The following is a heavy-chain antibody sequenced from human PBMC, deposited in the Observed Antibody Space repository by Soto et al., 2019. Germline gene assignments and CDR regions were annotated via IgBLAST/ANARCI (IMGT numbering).Heavy chain of an antibody. CDR1: GDSITNGNYY. Sequence: SETLSLTCTVSGDSITNGNYYWSWIRQPPGKGLEWIGYIYYSGSTYSNPSLNGRLTMSVDTSTNQFSLKPSSVTAADTALYYCARHYYDSSAYHFVGLDYWGQGTLVTVSS. CDR2: IYYSGST. J-gene: IGHJ4*02. D-gene: IGHD3-22*01. V-gene: IGHV4-30-4*01. CDR3: ARHYYDSSAYHFVGLDY.